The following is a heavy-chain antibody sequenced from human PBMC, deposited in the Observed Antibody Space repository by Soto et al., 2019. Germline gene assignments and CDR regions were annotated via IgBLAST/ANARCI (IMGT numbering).Heavy chain of an antibody. V-gene: IGHV4-31*03. J-gene: IGHJ6*02. CDR3: ARSSADYYYYYGMDV. Sequence: QVQLQESGPGLVKPSQTLSLTCTVSGGSISSGGYYWSWIRQHPGKGLEWIGYIYYSGSTYYNPSLKRRVTISVDTSKNQFSLKLSSVTAADTAVYYCARSSADYYYYYGMDVWGQGTTVTVSS. CDR1: GGSISSGGYY. D-gene: IGHD3-22*01. CDR2: IYYSGST.